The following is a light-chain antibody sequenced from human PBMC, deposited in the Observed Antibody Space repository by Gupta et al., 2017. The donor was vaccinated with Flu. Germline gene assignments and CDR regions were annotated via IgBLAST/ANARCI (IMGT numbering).Light chain of an antibody. V-gene: IGKV1-33*01. Sequence: DIQMTQSPPSLSASVADRVTITCQASQKNRNYLNWYQQKPGKAPTVLIYDASTLETGVPSRFSGSESETXFTLTIXSMQAEDNATYYCHQYGSHPLIFGXGTKVEI. J-gene: IGKJ2*01. CDR1: QKNRNY. CDR2: DAS. CDR3: HQYGSHPLI.